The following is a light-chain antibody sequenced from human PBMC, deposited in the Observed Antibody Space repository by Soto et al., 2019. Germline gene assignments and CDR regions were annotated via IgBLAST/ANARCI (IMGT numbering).Light chain of an antibody. CDR1: QSVSSN. J-gene: IGKJ1*01. V-gene: IGKV3-15*01. Sequence: EIVMTQSPATLSEYPGERATLSCRASQSVSSNLAWYQQKPGQTPRLLIYGASTRATGIPARFSGSGSGTEFSLTITSLQSEDFAVYYCQQYNDWRTFGQGTKVDIK. CDR2: GAS. CDR3: QQYNDWRT.